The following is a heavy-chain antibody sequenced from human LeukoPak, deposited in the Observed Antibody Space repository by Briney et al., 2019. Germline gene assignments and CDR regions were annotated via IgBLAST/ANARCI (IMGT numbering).Heavy chain of an antibody. CDR1: GFTVSSNY. V-gene: IGHV3-66*02. CDR2: IYSGGST. J-gene: IGHJ4*02. D-gene: IGHD3-3*01. CDR3: ARDLLGVITPSY. Sequence: GGSLRLSCAASGFTVSSNYMSWVRQAPGQGLEWVSVIYSGGSTYYADSVKGRFTISRDNSKNRLYLQMNSLRAEDTAVYYCARDLLGVITPSYWGQGTLVTVSS.